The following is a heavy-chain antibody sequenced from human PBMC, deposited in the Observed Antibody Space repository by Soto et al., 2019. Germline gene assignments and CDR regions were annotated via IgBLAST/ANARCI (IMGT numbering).Heavy chain of an antibody. Sequence: QVQLVQSGAEEKKPGASVKVSCKASGYTFTSYAMHWVRQAPGQRLEWMGWINAGNGNTKYSQKFQGRVTITRATSXSXXHIDLSSQRSDDTAVYYCARGLDSGYYSGGYSMAVSGHGTPVPLSS. CDR1: GYTFTSYA. V-gene: IGHV1-3*05. CDR2: INAGNGNT. D-gene: IGHD5-12*01. CDR3: ARGLDSGYYSGGYSMAV. J-gene: IGHJ6*02.